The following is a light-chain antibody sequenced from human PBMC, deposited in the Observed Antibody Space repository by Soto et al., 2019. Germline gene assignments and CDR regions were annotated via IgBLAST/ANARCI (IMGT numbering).Light chain of an antibody. CDR3: QQSYNTPVT. Sequence: DIQMTQTPASLSASVEDRVTITCRSSQTVRTYLNWYQQKPGKAPKPLIYAASNLQSGVPSRFSGSGSGTDFTLTITSLRPEDFATYWCQQSYNTPVTFGQGTRLEIK. J-gene: IGKJ5*01. CDR1: QTVRTY. CDR2: AAS. V-gene: IGKV1-39*01.